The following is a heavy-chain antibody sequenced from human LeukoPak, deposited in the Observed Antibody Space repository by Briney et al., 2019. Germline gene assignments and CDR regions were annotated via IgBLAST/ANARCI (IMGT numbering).Heavy chain of an antibody. V-gene: IGHV3-23*01. CDR1: GFTFSTYA. J-gene: IGHJ3*02. D-gene: IGHD6-6*01. CDR3: AKERSSAAFDI. CDR2: IGGSGRST. Sequence: GGSLRLSCAASGFTFSTYAMSWVRQAPGKGLEWVSAIGGSGRSTYYADSVKGRRTISRDNSKNTLYLHMNGLTGEDTALYYCAKERSSAAFDIWGQGTMVTVSS.